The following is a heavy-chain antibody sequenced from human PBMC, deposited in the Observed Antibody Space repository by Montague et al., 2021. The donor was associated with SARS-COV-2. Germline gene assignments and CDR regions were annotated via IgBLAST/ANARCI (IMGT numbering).Heavy chain of an antibody. V-gene: IGHV3-11*01. CDR2: NL. Sequence: NLYYASSVRGRFTISRDNAKHSLYLQMNSLRAEDTAVYYCARDLAVDYWGQGTLVTVSS. J-gene: IGHJ4*02. CDR3: ARDLAVDY.